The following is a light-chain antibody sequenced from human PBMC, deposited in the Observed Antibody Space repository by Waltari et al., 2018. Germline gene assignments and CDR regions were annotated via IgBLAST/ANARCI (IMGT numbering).Light chain of an antibody. CDR2: DAS. V-gene: IGKV3-11*01. Sequence: EIVLTQSPATLSLSPGERATLSCRASQGVSSYLAWYQQKPGQAPRLLIYDASNRATGIPARFSGSGSGTDFTLTISSLEPEDFVVYYCQQRSNWPLLTFGGGTKVEIK. CDR3: QQRSNWPLLT. CDR1: QGVSSY. J-gene: IGKJ4*01.